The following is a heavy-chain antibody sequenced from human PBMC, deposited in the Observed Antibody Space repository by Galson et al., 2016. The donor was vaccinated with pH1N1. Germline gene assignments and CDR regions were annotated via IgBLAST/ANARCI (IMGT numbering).Heavy chain of an antibody. J-gene: IGHJ4*02. CDR1: GSNLSELS. V-gene: IGHV1-24*01. Sequence: SVKVSCKVSGSNLSELSMHWVRQAPGKGLEWMGGFDPENDEIVYAQKFQGRVTMAEDTSTDTAYMDLNSLRTDDTAVYYCATMDYGGNGYYWGQGARVLVSS. CDR2: FDPENDEI. D-gene: IGHD4-23*01. CDR3: ATMDYGGNGYY.